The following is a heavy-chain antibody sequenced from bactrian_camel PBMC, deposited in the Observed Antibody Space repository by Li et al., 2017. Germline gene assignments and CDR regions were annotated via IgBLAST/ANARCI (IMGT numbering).Heavy chain of an antibody. Sequence: EVQLVESGGGLVQPGGSLRLSCAASGFSFSTSAMYWVRQAPGKGLEWVSWIISGGGITMTPDSVKARFTISRDNIKNMLYLQMNSLKTEDTGVYYCATAGTRGHNFLYWAQGTQVTVS. J-gene: IGHJ4*01. V-gene: IGHV3S42*01. CDR3: ATAGTRGHNFLY. CDR1: GFSFSTSA. CDR2: IISGGGIT.